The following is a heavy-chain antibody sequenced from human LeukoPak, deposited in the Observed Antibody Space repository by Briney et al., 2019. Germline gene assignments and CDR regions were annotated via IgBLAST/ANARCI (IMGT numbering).Heavy chain of an antibody. D-gene: IGHD1-1*01. J-gene: IGHJ3*02. CDR2: IDPTGGAI. CDR1: GFGPSSSW. V-gene: IGHV3-7*01. Sequence: TGRSLRLSRAASGFGPSSSWMSWVRQTPGKGLGWVADIDPTGGAIVYVDSVKGRFTISRDNAKSSVYLQMSGLRAEDSAAYYCARDPENGALDIWGQGTMVTVSS. CDR3: ARDPENGALDI.